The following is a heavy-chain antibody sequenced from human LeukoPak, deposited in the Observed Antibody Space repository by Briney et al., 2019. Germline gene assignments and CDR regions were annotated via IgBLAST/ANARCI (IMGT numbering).Heavy chain of an antibody. Sequence: ASVKVSCKTSGYTFSDFDIIWIRQASGQGLEWMGWMNPDSGDTGFAQNFQGRVTMTRDTSQNTAYMELTGLTSNDTAVYYCARTVRYSTCLDPWGQGTLVTVSS. D-gene: IGHD2-21*01. J-gene: IGHJ5*02. CDR1: GYTFSDFD. V-gene: IGHV1-8*01. CDR3: ARTVRYSTCLDP. CDR2: MNPDSGDT.